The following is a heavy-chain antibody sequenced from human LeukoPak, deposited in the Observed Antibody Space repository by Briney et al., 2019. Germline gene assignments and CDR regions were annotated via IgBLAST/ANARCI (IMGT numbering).Heavy chain of an antibody. D-gene: IGHD3-3*01. CDR3: ARRNYDFWSGYSGFDP. CDR2: IYYSGST. V-gene: IGHV4-59*08. J-gene: IGHJ5*02. CDR1: GGSISSYY. Sequence: SETLSLTCTVSGGSISSYYWSWIRQPPGKGLEWIGYIYYSGSTNYNPSLKSRVTISVDTSKNQFSLKLSSVTAADTAVYYCARRNYDFWSGYSGFDPWGQGNLVTVSS.